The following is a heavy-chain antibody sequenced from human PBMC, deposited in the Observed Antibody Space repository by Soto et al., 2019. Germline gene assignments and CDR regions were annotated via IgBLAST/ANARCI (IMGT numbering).Heavy chain of an antibody. D-gene: IGHD3-22*01. CDR1: GGSISSYY. CDR2: IYYSGNT. V-gene: IGHV4-59*01. J-gene: IGHJ4*02. CDR3: ARFYDRSGYYSFDH. Sequence: PSETLSLTCTVSGGSISSYYWNWIRQPPGKGLEWIGYIYYSGNTKYNPSLKSRVTISVDTSKNQLSLKLSSVTAADTAVYYCARFYDRSGYYSFDHWGQGTQVTVYS.